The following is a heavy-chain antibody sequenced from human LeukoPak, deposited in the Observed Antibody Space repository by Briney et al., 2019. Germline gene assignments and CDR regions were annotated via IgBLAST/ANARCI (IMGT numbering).Heavy chain of an antibody. CDR2: MNPNSGNT. V-gene: IGHV1-8*01. J-gene: IGHJ4*02. D-gene: IGHD6-13*01. CDR1: GYTFTSYD. Sequence: ASVEVSCKASGYTFTSYDINWVRQATGQGLEWMGWMNPNSGNTGYAQKFQGRVTMTRNTSISTAYMELSSLRSEDTAVYYRARVTMSSSWYLGYWGQGTLVTVSS. CDR3: ARVTMSSSWYLGY.